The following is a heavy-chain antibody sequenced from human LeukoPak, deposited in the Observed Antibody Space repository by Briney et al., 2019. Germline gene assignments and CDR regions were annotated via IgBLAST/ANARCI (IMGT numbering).Heavy chain of an antibody. V-gene: IGHV4-30-2*01. CDR3: ARNTYYDFWSGYLDAFDI. D-gene: IGHD3-3*01. CDR2: IYHSGST. CDR1: GGSISSGGYS. J-gene: IGHJ3*02. Sequence: SETLSLTCAVSGGSISSGGYSWSWIRQPPGKGLEWIGYIYHSGSTYYNPSLKSRVTTSVDRSKNQFSLKLSSVTAADTAVYYCARNTYYDFWSGYLDAFDIWGQGTMVTVSS.